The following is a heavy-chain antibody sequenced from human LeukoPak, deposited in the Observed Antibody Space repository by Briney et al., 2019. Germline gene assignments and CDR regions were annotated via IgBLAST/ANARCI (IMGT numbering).Heavy chain of an antibody. CDR3: AKDPNLQLWLPY. CDR2: ISGSGGST. Sequence: GGSLRLSCAASGFTFSSYAMSWVRQAPGKGLEWVSAISGSGGSTYYADSVKGRFTISRDNSKNALYLQMNSLRAEDTAVYYCAKDPNLQLWLPYWGQGTLVTVSS. D-gene: IGHD5-18*01. J-gene: IGHJ4*02. V-gene: IGHV3-23*01. CDR1: GFTFSSYA.